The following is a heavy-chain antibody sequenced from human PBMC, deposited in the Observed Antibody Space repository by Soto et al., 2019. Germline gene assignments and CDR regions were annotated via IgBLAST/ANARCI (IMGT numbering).Heavy chain of an antibody. CDR2: ISYDGSNK. D-gene: IGHD2-15*01. J-gene: IGHJ4*02. Sequence: QVQLLESGGGVVQPGRSLRLSCAASGFTFSSYGMHWVRQAPGKGLEWVAVISYDGSNKYYADSVKGRFTISRDNSKNTLYLQMNSLRAEDTAVYYCAKDRRKVVVAAPFDYWGQGTLVTVSS. CDR3: AKDRRKVVVAAPFDY. CDR1: GFTFSSYG. V-gene: IGHV3-30*18.